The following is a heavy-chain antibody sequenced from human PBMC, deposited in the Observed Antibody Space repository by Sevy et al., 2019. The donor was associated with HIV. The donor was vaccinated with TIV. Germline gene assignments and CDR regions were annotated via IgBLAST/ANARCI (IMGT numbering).Heavy chain of an antibody. CDR1: GGSFSNFP. Sequence: ASVKVSCKASGGSFSNFPVSCVRQAPGQGLEWMGMIISKFGTTDYAQKFQGRVTITADESTTTAYMELTSLRSEDTAVYYCAREIPDYVSGYYSVDAFDIWGQGTKVTVSS. D-gene: IGHD3-22*01. J-gene: IGHJ3*02. V-gene: IGHV1-69*13. CDR2: IISKFGTT. CDR3: AREIPDYVSGYYSVDAFDI.